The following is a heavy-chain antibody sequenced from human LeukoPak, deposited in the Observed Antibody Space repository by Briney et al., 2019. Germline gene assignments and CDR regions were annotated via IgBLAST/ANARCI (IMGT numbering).Heavy chain of an antibody. V-gene: IGHV4-38-2*02. CDR2: INHSGST. Sequence: SSETLSLTCTVSGYSISSGYYWGWIRQPPGKGLEWIGEINHSGSTNYNPSLKSRVTISVDTSKNQFSLKLSSVTAADTAVYYCARGFKLFDPWGQGTLVTVSS. CDR1: GYSISSGYY. D-gene: IGHD1-26*01. J-gene: IGHJ5*02. CDR3: ARGFKLFDP.